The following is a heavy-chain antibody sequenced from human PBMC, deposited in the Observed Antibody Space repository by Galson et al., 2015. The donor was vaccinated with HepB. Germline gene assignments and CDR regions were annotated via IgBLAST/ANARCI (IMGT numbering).Heavy chain of an antibody. CDR1: GFTFSNAW. J-gene: IGHJ5*02. CDR3: TTNRGYSSLWFDLFDP. V-gene: IGHV3-15*01. Sequence: SLRLSCAASGFTFSNAWMSWVRQAPGKGLEWVGRIKSKTDGGTTDYAAPVKGRFTISRDDSKNTLYLQMNSLKTEDTAVYYCTTNRGYSSLWFDLFDPWGQGTLVTVSS. D-gene: IGHD6-13*01. CDR2: IKSKTDGGTT.